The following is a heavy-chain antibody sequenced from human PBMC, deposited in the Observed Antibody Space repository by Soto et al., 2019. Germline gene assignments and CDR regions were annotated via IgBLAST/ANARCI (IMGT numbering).Heavy chain of an antibody. V-gene: IGHV5-51*01. CDR3: TRPYCSGGRCYPNYFDY. CDR1: GYFFTTYW. CDR2: IHPGDSDI. D-gene: IGHD2-15*01. Sequence: PGESLKISCKVSGYFFTTYWIGWVRQVPGKGLEWVGIIHPGDSDIRYSPSFQGQVTIVADRSISTAYLQWSGLKASDTAMYYCTRPYCSGGRCYPNYFDYWGQGTLVTVSS. J-gene: IGHJ4*02.